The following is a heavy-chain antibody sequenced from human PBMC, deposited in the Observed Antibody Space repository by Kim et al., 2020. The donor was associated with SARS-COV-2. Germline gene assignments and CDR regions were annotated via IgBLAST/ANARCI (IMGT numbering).Heavy chain of an antibody. J-gene: IGHJ6*02. Sequence: ASVKVSCKASGYTFTSYDINWVRQATGQGLEWMGWMNPNSGNTGYAQKFQGRVTMTRNTSISTAYMELSSLRSEDTAVYYCARWGGYCSSTSCPLPDSECCAYYYYGMDVWGQGTTVTVSS. V-gene: IGHV1-8*01. CDR3: ARWGGYCSSTSCPLPDSECCAYYYYGMDV. CDR1: GYTFTSYD. CDR2: MNPNSGNT. D-gene: IGHD2-2*01.